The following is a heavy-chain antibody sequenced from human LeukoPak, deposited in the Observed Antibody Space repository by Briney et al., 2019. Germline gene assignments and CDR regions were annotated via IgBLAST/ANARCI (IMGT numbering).Heavy chain of an antibody. Sequence: PSETLSLTCSASGGSIHNYDWSWIRQPPGKGLEWIGYIYYSGSPNYNDSLTSRVTIFGVTCKNQFSLTFDSVNALDTAVSSFSRGGQVGASLFDYWGQGIQVTVSA. CDR1: GGSIHNYD. V-gene: IGHV4-59*01. CDR3: SRGGQVGASLFDY. J-gene: IGHJ4*02. D-gene: IGHD1-26*01. CDR2: IYYSGSP.